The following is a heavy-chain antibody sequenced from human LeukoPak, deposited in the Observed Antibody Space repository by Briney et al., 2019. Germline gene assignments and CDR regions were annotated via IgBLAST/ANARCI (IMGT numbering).Heavy chain of an antibody. D-gene: IGHD3-22*01. J-gene: IGHJ4*02. CDR1: GGTFSSYA. Sequence: ASVKVSCKASGGTFSSYAISWVRQAPGQGLEWMGGIIPIFGTANYAQKFQGRVTITADESTSTAYMELSSLRSEDTAAYYCARSGDSSGYCLLLFDYWGQGTLVTVSS. CDR2: IIPIFGTA. CDR3: ARSGDSSGYCLLLFDY. V-gene: IGHV1-69*13.